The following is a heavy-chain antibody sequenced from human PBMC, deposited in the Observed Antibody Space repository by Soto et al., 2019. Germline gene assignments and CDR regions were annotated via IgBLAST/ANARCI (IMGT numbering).Heavy chain of an antibody. CDR1: RFTFSSYF. Sequence: PGGSLRLSCAASRFTFSSYFMHWVRLAPGKGLEWVAVISYDGTNKYYADSVKGRFTVSRDNSKNTLYLQMNSLRAEDTAVYYCAKAMYSSGYLFLDYWGQGTLVTVSS. CDR3: AKAMYSSGYLFLDY. CDR2: ISYDGTNK. J-gene: IGHJ4*02. V-gene: IGHV3-30*18. D-gene: IGHD3-22*01.